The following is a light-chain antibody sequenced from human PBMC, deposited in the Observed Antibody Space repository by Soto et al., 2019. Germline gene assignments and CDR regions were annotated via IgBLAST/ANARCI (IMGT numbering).Light chain of an antibody. V-gene: IGKV3-20*01. J-gene: IGKJ2*01. Sequence: EIVLTQSPGTPSLSPGERAALSCRASQSVTSNFLAWYQQKPGQAPRLLIYSASVRATGIPDRFSGGASGTDFTLTISRLEPEDFAVFYCQQYGSSPYTFGQGTKLEIK. CDR3: QQYGSSPYT. CDR1: QSVTSNF. CDR2: SAS.